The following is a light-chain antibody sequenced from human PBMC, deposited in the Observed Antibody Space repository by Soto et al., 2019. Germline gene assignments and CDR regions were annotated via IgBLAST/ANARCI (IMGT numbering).Light chain of an antibody. CDR3: QQYNNWPLT. CDR1: QSVRNN. J-gene: IGKJ4*01. Sequence: EIVMTQSPATLSVSPGERATVPCRASQSVRNNLAWYQQKPGQAPRLLIFSASTRATGIPARFSGSGYGTEFSLTISSLQSEDFAVYYCQQYNNWPLTFGGGTKVEIK. V-gene: IGKV3-15*01. CDR2: SAS.